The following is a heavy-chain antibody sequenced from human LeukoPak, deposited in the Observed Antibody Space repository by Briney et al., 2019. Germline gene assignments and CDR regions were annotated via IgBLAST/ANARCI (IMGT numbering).Heavy chain of an antibody. Sequence: SVKVSCTASGGTFSSYAISWVRQAPGQGLEWMGGIIPIFGTANYAQKFQGRVTITADESTSTAYMELSSLRSEDTAVYYCARIGVSKYGMDVWGQGTTVTVSS. CDR2: IIPIFGTA. D-gene: IGHD3-10*01. CDR1: GGTFSSYA. CDR3: ARIGVSKYGMDV. J-gene: IGHJ6*02. V-gene: IGHV1-69*13.